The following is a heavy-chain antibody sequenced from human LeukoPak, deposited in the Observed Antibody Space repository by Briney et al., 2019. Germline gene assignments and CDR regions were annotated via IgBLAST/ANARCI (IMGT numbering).Heavy chain of an antibody. CDR2: IYNSRYVYNSVST. CDR1: GGSTSSYY. CDR3: ARLRGDVPHYFYGMDV. D-gene: IGHD3-16*01. V-gene: IGHV4-59*01. Sequence: SETLSLTCTVSGGSTSSYYWSWIRQPPGKGLDWIGYIYNSRYVYNSVSTKYNPSLKSRVTISVDRSKKQFFLKLNSVTAADTAVYYCARLRGDVPHYFYGMDVWGQGTTVTVSS. J-gene: IGHJ6*02.